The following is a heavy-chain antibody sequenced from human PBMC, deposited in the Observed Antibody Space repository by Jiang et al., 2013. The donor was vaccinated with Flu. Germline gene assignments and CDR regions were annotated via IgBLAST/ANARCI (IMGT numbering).Heavy chain of an antibody. V-gene: IGHV5-10-1*01. J-gene: IGHJ4*02. CDR2: IDPSDSYT. CDR3: ARHPNYYDSSGYDFDY. D-gene: IGHD3-22*01. Sequence: VKKPGESLRISCKGSGYSFTSYWISWVRQMPGKGLEWMGRIDPSDSYTNYSPSFQGHVTISADKSISTAYLQWSSLKASDTAMYYCARHPNYYDSSGYDFDYWGQGTLVTVSS. CDR1: GYSFTSYW.